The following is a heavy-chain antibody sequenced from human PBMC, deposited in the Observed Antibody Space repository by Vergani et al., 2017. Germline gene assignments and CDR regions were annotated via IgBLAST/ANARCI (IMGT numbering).Heavy chain of an antibody. J-gene: IGHJ4*02. CDR3: AIGTDYYDSSGYYLDY. CDR2: FDPEHGEV. Sequence: QVQLVQSGSEVRKPGASVKVSCQVSGYSLTELTIHWVRQAPGKGLERMGGFDPEHGEVTFAHHIQGRVTMTEDRSTDTAYMELSSLRPEDTALYYCAIGTDYYDSSGYYLDYWGQGTLVTVSS. D-gene: IGHD3-22*01. CDR1: GYSLTELT. V-gene: IGHV1-24*01.